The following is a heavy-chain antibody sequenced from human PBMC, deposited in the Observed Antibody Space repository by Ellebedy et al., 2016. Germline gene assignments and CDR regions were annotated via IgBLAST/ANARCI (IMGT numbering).Heavy chain of an antibody. CDR3: ARGWAVAGYYFDY. CDR2: IYTSGST. Sequence: SETLSLXXTVSGGSISSGSYYWSWIRQPAGKGLEWIGRIYTSGSTNYNPSLKSRVTMSVDTSKNQFSLKLSSVTAADTAVYYCARGWAVAGYYFDYWGQGTLVTVSS. J-gene: IGHJ4*02. CDR1: GGSISSGSYY. V-gene: IGHV4-61*02. D-gene: IGHD6-19*01.